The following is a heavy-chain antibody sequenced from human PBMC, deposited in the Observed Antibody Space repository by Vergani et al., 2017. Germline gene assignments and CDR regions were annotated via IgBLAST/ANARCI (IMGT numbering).Heavy chain of an antibody. Sequence: QVQLQQWGAGLLKPSETLSLTCAVYGGSFSGYYWSWIRQPPGKGLEWIGEINHSGSTNYNPSLKSRVTISVDTSKNQFSLKLSSVTAADTAVYYCARAGTKYSSSDYWGQGTLVTVSS. CDR1: GGSFSGYY. J-gene: IGHJ4*02. D-gene: IGHD6-6*01. CDR3: ARAGTKYSSSDY. V-gene: IGHV4-34*01. CDR2: INHSGST.